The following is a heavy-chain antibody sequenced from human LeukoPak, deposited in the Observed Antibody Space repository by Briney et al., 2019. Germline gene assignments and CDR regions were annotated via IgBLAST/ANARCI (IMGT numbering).Heavy chain of an antibody. J-gene: IGHJ3*02. CDR3: AKDTRYFDWLLPLDAFDI. V-gene: IGHV3-23*01. CDR1: GFTFSSYA. D-gene: IGHD3-9*01. Sequence: PGGSLRLSCAASGFTFSSYAMSWVRQAPGKGLEWVSAISGSGGSTYYADSVKGRFTISRDNSKNTLYLQMNSLRAEDTAVYYCAKDTRYFDWLLPLDAFDIWGQGTMVTVSS. CDR2: ISGSGGST.